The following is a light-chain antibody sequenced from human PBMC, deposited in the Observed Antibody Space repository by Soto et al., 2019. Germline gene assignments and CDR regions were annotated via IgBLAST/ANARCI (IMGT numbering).Light chain of an antibody. V-gene: IGKV3-20*01. CDR2: EAS. CDR3: QQYGDSSP. CDR1: QYVLNNW. Sequence: EIVLTQSPGSLSLSPGERATLSCRASQYVLNNWLLWYQQKPGQVPRLLIYEASSRPAGIPDRFIGSGSGTDFTLTISRLEPDDFSVYYCQQYGDSSPFGGGTRVEI. J-gene: IGKJ4*01.